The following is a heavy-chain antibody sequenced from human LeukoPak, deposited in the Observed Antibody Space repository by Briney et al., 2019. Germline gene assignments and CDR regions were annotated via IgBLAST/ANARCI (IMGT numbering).Heavy chain of an antibody. CDR3: ARGDYVWGSYRPFDY. CDR2: INHSGST. Sequence: SETLSLTCAVYGGSFSGYYWSWIRQPPGKGLEWIGEINHSGSTNYNPSLKSRVTISVDTSKNQFSLKLSSVTAADTAVYYCARGDYVWGSYRPFDYWGQGTLVTVSS. J-gene: IGHJ4*02. CDR1: GGSFSGYY. D-gene: IGHD3-16*02. V-gene: IGHV4-34*01.